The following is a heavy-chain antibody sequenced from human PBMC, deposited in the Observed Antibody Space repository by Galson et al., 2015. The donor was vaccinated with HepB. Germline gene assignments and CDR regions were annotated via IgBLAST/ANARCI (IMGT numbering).Heavy chain of an antibody. Sequence: SLRLSCAASGFTFSSYGMHWVRQAPGKGLEWVAVIWYDGSNKYYADSVKGRFTISRDNSKNTLYLQMNSLRAEDTAVYYCARAADPRYCSSTSCYVGAIDYWGQGTLVTVSS. CDR3: ARAADPRYCSSTSCYVGAIDY. V-gene: IGHV3-33*01. J-gene: IGHJ4*02. CDR2: IWYDGSNK. D-gene: IGHD2-2*01. CDR1: GFTFSSYG.